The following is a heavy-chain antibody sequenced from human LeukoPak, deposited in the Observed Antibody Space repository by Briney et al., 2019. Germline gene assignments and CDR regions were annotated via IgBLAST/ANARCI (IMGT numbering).Heavy chain of an antibody. J-gene: IGHJ6*02. D-gene: IGHD2-21*02. Sequence: GGSLRLSCAASGFTFSTYAMSWVRQAPGKGLEWVSAISGGIVTTYYADSVKGRFTISRDNSKHTLDLQMDSLRVEDTAIYFCAKMTGIKVPNYGMDVWGQGTTVTVSS. CDR1: GFTFSTYA. CDR2: ISGGIVTT. CDR3: AKMTGIKVPNYGMDV. V-gene: IGHV3-23*01.